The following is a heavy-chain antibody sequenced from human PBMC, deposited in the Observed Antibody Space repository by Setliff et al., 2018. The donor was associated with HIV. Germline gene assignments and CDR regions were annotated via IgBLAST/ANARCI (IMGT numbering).Heavy chain of an antibody. Sequence: PSVKVSCKASGYTFTGYYMHWVRQAPGQGLEWMGWINPNSGVTNYAQNFQGRVTMTRDTSISTAYMELSRLRSDDTAVYYCARDLSLDIAAAGADYWGQGTLVTVSS. J-gene: IGHJ4*02. CDR3: ARDLSLDIAAAGADY. D-gene: IGHD6-13*01. CDR2: INPNSGVT. CDR1: GYTFTGYY. V-gene: IGHV1-2*02.